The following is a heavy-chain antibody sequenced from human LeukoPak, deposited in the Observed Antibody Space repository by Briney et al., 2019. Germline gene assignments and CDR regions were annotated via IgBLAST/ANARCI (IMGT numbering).Heavy chain of an antibody. V-gene: IGHV1-58*02. CDR3: AAVAGHNPDDAFDI. Sequence: SVKVSCTASGFTFTSSAMQWVRQARGQRREWIGWIVVGSGNTNYAQKFQERVTITRDMSTSTAYMELSSLRSEDTAVYYCAAVAGHNPDDAFDIWGQGTMVTVSS. J-gene: IGHJ3*02. D-gene: IGHD6-19*01. CDR2: IVVGSGNT. CDR1: GFTFTSSA.